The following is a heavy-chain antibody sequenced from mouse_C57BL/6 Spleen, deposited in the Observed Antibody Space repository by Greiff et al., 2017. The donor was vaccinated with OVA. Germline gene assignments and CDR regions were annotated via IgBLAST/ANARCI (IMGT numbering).Heavy chain of an antibody. V-gene: IGHV1-74*01. D-gene: IGHD2-4*01. CDR3: AIGVDYDVYYYAMDY. J-gene: IGHJ4*01. CDR2: IHPSDSDT. CDR1: GYTFTSYW. Sequence: QVQLKQPGAELVKPGASVKVSCKASGYTFTSYWMHWVKQRPGQGLEWIGRIHPSDSDTNYNQKFKGKATLTVDKSSSTAYMQLSSLTSEDSAVYYCAIGVDYDVYYYAMDYWGQGTSVTVSS.